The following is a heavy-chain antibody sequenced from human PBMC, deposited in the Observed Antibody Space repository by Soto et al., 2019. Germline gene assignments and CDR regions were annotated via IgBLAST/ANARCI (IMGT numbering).Heavy chain of an antibody. Sequence: GGSLRLSWAASGFNFSNYAMSGVRQAPGKGLEWVSLISATGGGTYYADSVKGRFTISRDNSHNTLYLQVHSLTAEDTADYYCSKARRSGRTSAFYFDFWGQGAQVTVSS. CDR3: SKARRSGRTSAFYFDF. CDR2: ISATGGGT. CDR1: GFNFSNYA. J-gene: IGHJ4*02. V-gene: IGHV3-23*01.